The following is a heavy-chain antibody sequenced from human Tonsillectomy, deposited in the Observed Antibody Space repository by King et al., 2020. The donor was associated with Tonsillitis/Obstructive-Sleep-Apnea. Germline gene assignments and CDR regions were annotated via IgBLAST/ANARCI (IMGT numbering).Heavy chain of an antibody. CDR3: AREGYCGGDCYSYYFDY. D-gene: IGHD2-21*02. Sequence: QLVQSGGGVVQPGRSLRLSCAASRFTFSSYGMHWVRQAPGKGLEWVAVIWYDESNKYYADSVKGRFTISRDNSKNTLYLQMNSLRAEDTAVYYCAREGYCGGDCYSYYFDYWGQGTLVTVSS. CDR1: RFTFSSYG. J-gene: IGHJ4*02. V-gene: IGHV3-33*01. CDR2: IWYDESNK.